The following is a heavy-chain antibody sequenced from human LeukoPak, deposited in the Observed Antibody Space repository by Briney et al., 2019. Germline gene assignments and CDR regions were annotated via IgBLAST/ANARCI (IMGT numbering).Heavy chain of an antibody. D-gene: IGHD4-17*01. Sequence: PGGALRLSCAASGFTFSSYAMSWVRQAPGKGVEGVSAISGSGGSTYYADSVKGRFTISRDNSKNTLYLQMNSLRAEDTAVYYCAKLRDGDPVGYFDYWGQGTLVTVSS. V-gene: IGHV3-23*01. CDR1: GFTFSSYA. CDR3: AKLRDGDPVGYFDY. CDR2: ISGSGGST. J-gene: IGHJ4*02.